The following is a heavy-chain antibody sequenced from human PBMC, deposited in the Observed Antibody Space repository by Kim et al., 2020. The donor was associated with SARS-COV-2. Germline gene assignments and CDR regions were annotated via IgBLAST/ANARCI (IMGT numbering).Heavy chain of an antibody. D-gene: IGHD6-13*01. CDR2: IYYSGST. Sequence: SETLSLTCTVSGGSISSSSYYWGWIRQPPGKGLEWIGSIYYSGSTYYNPSLKSRVTISVDTSKNQFSLKLSSVTAADTAVYYCARGIGRAAAGTPYYYYGMDVWGQGTTVTVSS. V-gene: IGHV4-39*01. J-gene: IGHJ6*02. CDR1: GGSISSSSYY. CDR3: ARGIGRAAAGTPYYYYGMDV.